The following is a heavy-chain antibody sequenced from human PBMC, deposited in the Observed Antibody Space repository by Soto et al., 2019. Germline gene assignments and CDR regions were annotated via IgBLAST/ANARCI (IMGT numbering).Heavy chain of an antibody. V-gene: IGHV6-1*01. CDR2: TYYRSKWYN. D-gene: IGHD2-2*01. CDR3: ARGWDQYQLLYYYYMDV. Sequence: SQTLSLTCAISGDSVSSNSAAWNWIRQSPSRGLEWLGRTYYRSKWYNDYAVSVKSRITINPDTSKNQFSLQLNSVTPEDTAVYYCARGWDQYQLLYYYYMDVWGKGTTVTVSS. CDR1: GDSVSSNSAA. J-gene: IGHJ6*03.